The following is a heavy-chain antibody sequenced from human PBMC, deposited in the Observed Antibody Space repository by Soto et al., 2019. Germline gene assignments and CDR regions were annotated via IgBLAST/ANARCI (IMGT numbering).Heavy chain of an antibody. J-gene: IGHJ4*02. V-gene: IGHV3-49*04. Sequence: EVQLVESGGGLVQPGRSLRLSCTASGFTFGDYAMSWVRPAPGKGLEWVGFIRSKAYGGTTEYAASVKGRFTISRDDSTSIAYLQMNSLKTEDTAVYYCTRDFSPDYWGQGNLVTVSS. CDR3: TRDFSPDY. CDR2: IRSKAYGGTT. CDR1: GFTFGDYA.